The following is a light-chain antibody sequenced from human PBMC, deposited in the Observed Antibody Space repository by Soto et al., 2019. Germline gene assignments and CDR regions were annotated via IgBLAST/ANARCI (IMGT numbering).Light chain of an antibody. CDR1: QSVSTNF. CDR2: GAS. Sequence: EIVLTQSPGTLSLSPGEGATLSCRASQSVSTNFFAWYQQKPGQAPRLLIYGASTRATGIPDRFSGSGSRTDFTLTISRLEPEDFAVYYCQQYGRTSWTFGQGTKVDIK. V-gene: IGKV3-20*01. CDR3: QQYGRTSWT. J-gene: IGKJ1*01.